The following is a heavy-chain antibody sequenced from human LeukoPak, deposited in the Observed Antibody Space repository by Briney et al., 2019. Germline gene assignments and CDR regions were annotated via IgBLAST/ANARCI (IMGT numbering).Heavy chain of an antibody. CDR1: GFTFRTYS. V-gene: IGHV3-21*01. D-gene: IGHD5-24*01. CDR3: TRVGYIDEGIDY. J-gene: IGHJ4*02. CDR2: ISSGSSVM. Sequence: GGSLRLSCAASGFTFRTYSMNWVRQGPGKGLEWVSSISSGSSVMYYADSVKGRFTISRDNAQNSLYLQMNSLRAEDTAIYYCTRVGYIDEGIDYWGQGTLVTVSS.